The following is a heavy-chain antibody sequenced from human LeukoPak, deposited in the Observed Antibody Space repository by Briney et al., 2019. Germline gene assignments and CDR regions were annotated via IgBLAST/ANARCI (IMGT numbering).Heavy chain of an antibody. CDR3: TTKTADVLRYFDWFYYFDY. CDR2: IKSKTDGGTT. D-gene: IGHD3-9*01. CDR1: GFTFSSYS. J-gene: IGHJ4*02. Sequence: GGSLRLSCAASGFTFSSYSMNWVRQAPGKGLEWVGRIKSKTDGGTTDYAAPVKGRFTISRDDSKNTLYLQMNSLKTEDTAVYYCTTKTADVLRYFDWFYYFDYWGQGTLVTVSS. V-gene: IGHV3-15*01.